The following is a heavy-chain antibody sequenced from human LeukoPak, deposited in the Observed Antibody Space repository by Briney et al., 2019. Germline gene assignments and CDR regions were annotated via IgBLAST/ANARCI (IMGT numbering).Heavy chain of an antibody. Sequence: GGSLRLSCAASGFTFSSYGMHWVRQAPGKGLEWVAVISHDGSNKYYADSVKGRFTISRDNSKNTLYLQMNSLRAEDTAVYYCASYSGYGPFDYWGQGTLVTVSS. V-gene: IGHV3-30*03. D-gene: IGHD5-12*01. J-gene: IGHJ4*02. CDR3: ASYSGYGPFDY. CDR1: GFTFSSYG. CDR2: ISHDGSNK.